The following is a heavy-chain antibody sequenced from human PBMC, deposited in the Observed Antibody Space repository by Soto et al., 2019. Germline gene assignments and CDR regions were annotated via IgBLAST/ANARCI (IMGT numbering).Heavy chain of an antibody. CDR1: GFTFSSYA. V-gene: IGHV3-30-3*01. Sequence: QVQLVESGGGVVQPGRSPRLSCAASGFTFSSYAMHWVRQAPGKGLEWVAVISYDGSNKYYADSVKGRFTISRDNSKNTLYLQMNSLRAEDTAVYYCARDPHPWGQGTLVTVSS. CDR3: ARDPHP. CDR2: ISYDGSNK. J-gene: IGHJ5*02.